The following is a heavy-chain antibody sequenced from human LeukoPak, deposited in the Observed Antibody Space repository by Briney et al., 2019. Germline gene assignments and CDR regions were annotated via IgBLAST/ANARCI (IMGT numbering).Heavy chain of an antibody. V-gene: IGHV4-59*01. CDR2: IFYSGST. J-gene: IGHJ4*02. D-gene: IGHD3-10*01. Sequence: SETLSLTCTVSGGSISSSYWSWIRQPAGKGLEWIGYIFYSGSTNYNPSLKSRVTISIDTSKNQFSLKLSSVTAADTAVYYCVRGAGEIPNFDYWGQGTLVTVSS. CDR3: VRGAGEIPNFDY. CDR1: GGSISSSY.